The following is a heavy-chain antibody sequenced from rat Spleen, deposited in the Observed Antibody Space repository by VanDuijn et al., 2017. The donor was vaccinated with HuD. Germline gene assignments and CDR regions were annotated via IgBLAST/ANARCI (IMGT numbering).Heavy chain of an antibody. D-gene: IGHD1-2*01. J-gene: IGHJ2*01. V-gene: IGHV2-15*01. CDR1: GFSLISYA. CDR3: ARSDYSSPYYFDY. CDR2: IWGDGST. Sequence: QVQLKESGPGLVQSSQTLSLSCTVSGFSLISYAVNWVRQPPGKGLEWVGGIWGDGSTDYNSVFKSRLTINRDTSKSQVFLKMNSLQTEDTAMYFCARSDYSSPYYFDYWGQGVMVSVSS.